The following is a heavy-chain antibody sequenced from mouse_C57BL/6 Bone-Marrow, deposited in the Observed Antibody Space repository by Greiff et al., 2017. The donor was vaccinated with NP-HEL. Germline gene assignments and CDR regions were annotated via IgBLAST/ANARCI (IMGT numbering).Heavy chain of an antibody. CDR2: IYPRSGNT. J-gene: IGHJ2*01. Sequence: QVQLHQSGAELARPGASVTLSCKASGYTFTSYGISWVKQRTGQGLEWIGEIYPRSGNTYSTEKFTGQATLTADKASSTAYMELRSLTSEDSAVYFCARDGSSPYYFDYWGQGTTLTVSS. CDR1: GYTFTSYG. CDR3: ARDGSSPYYFDY. V-gene: IGHV1-81*01. D-gene: IGHD1-1*01.